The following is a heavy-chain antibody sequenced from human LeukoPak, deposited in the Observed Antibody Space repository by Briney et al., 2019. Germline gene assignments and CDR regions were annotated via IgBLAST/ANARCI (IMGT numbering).Heavy chain of an antibody. CDR1: GGSISSSSYY. CDR3: ARKKLRYFDFYFDY. Sequence: SKTLSLTCTVSGGSISSSSYYWGWIRQPPGKGLEWIGSIYYSGSTYYNPSLKSRVTISVDTSKNQFSLKLSSVTAADTAVYYCARKKLRYFDFYFDYWGQGTLVTVSS. V-gene: IGHV4-39*07. D-gene: IGHD3-9*01. J-gene: IGHJ4*02. CDR2: IYYSGST.